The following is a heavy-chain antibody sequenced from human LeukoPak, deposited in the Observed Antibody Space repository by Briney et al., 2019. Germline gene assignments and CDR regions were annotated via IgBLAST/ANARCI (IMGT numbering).Heavy chain of an antibody. CDR3: ARDRWGGTFDI. J-gene: IGHJ3*02. V-gene: IGHV4-59*01. D-gene: IGHD3-16*01. CDR2: MYYSGNT. CDR1: GGSISSSY. Sequence: SETLSLTCTVSGGSISSSYWNWIRQPPGKGLEWIAYMYYSGNTNYNPPLKSRVTISIDTSNNQFSLRLSSVTAADTAVYYCARDRWGGTFDIWGQGTMVTVSS.